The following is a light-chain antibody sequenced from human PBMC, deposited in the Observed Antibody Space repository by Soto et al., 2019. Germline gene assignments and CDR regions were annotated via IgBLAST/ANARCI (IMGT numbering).Light chain of an antibody. J-gene: IGKJ5*01. V-gene: IGKV3-15*01. CDR1: QGIGDT. CDR2: DTS. Sequence: EIVMTQSPATLSVSPGEGATLSCRASQGIGDTLAWYQQKPGQTPRLLIYDTSIRSTGVPARFSGSRSGAEFTLTISSLQSEDFPVYYCQQRSNWPPITFGPGTRLEIK. CDR3: QQRSNWPPIT.